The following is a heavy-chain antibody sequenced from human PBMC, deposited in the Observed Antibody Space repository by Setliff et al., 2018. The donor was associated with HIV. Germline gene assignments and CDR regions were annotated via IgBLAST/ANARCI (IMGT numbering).Heavy chain of an antibody. V-gene: IGHV4-59*08. J-gene: IGHJ4*02. CDR3: ARFARDPTD. CDR1: GASITSSY. CDR2: IYYSGDS. Sequence: PSETLSLTCTVSGASITSSYWTWIRQSPGRGLEYLGYIYYSGDSNYSPSLKSRLSMSLDASTSQFSLRLNSLTAADTAMYYCARFARDPTDRGRGILVTVSS.